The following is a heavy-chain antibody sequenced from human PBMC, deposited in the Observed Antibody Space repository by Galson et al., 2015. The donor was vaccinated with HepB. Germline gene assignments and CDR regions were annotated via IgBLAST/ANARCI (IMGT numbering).Heavy chain of an antibody. V-gene: IGHV4-39*01. D-gene: IGHD6-19*01. CDR3: ASIVRAVAGRGFDY. Sequence: ETLSLTCTVSGGSISSSSYYWGWIRQPPGKGLGWIGSIYYSGSTNYNPSLKSRVTISVDTSKNQFSLKLSSVTAADTSVYYCASIVRAVAGRGFDYWGQGTLVTVSS. CDR2: IYYSGST. J-gene: IGHJ4*02. CDR1: GGSISSSSYY.